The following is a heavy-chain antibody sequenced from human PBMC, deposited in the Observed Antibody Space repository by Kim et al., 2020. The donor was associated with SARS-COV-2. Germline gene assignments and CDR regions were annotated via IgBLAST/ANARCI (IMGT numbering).Heavy chain of an antibody. CDR3: ARIRPNDAFDI. J-gene: IGHJ3*02. Sequence: NYNPPLKSRVTISVDTSKNQFSLKLSSVTAADTAVYYCARIRPNDAFDIWGQGTMVTVSS. V-gene: IGHV4-4*09.